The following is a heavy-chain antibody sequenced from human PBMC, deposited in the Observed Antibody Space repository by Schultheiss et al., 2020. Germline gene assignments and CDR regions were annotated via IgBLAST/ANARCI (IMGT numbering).Heavy chain of an antibody. J-gene: IGHJ6*04. CDR1: GYTFTSYG. Sequence: ASVKVSCKASGYTFTSYGISWVRQAPGQGLEWMGWISAYNGNTNYAQKFQGRVTITADESTSTAYMELSSLRAEDTAVYYCAKDYCSGGSCYYYGMDVWGKGTTGTVSS. CDR2: ISAYNGNT. V-gene: IGHV1-18*01. D-gene: IGHD2-15*01. CDR3: AKDYCSGGSCYYYGMDV.